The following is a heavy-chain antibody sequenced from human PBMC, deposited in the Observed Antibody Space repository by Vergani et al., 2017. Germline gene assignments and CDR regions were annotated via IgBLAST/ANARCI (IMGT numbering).Heavy chain of an antibody. D-gene: IGHD6-19*01. J-gene: IGHJ6*02. V-gene: IGHV1-18*04. CDR1: GYTFTSYY. CDR2: ISAYNGNT. CDR3: ARDLMEDSSGWDLPLYYYGMDV. Sequence: QVQLVQSGAEVKKPGASVKVSCKASGYTFTSYYMHWVRQAPGQGLEWMGWISAYNGNTNYAQKLQGRVTMTTDTSTSTAYMELRSLRSDDTAVYYCARDLMEDSSGWDLPLYYYGMDVWGQGTTVTVSS.